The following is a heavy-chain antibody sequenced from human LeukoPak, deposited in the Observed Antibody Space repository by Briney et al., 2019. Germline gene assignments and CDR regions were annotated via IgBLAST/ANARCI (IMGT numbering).Heavy chain of an antibody. J-gene: IGHJ5*02. V-gene: IGHV1-69*01. CDR1: GGTFSSYA. CDR3: ARDPQLPKGNWFDP. D-gene: IGHD2-2*01. CDR2: IIPIFGTA. Sequence: SVKVSCKASGGTFSSYAISWVRQAPGQGLEWLGGIIPIFGTANYAQKFQGRVTITADESTSTAYMGLSSLRSEDTAVYYCARDPQLPKGNWFDPWGQGTLVTVSS.